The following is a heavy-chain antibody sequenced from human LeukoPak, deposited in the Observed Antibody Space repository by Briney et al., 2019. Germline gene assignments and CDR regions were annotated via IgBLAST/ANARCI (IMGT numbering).Heavy chain of an antibody. J-gene: IGHJ2*01. Sequence: PGGSLRLSCAASGFTFHNNGMSWVRQAPGKGLEWVSAISGSSRSTYHAESVKGRFTISRDNSKNTLYLQMNSLRAEDTAVYYCASRLWFGELGHWYFDLWGRGTLVTVSS. CDR1: GFTFHNNG. V-gene: IGHV3-23*01. CDR2: ISGSSRST. D-gene: IGHD3-10*01. CDR3: ASRLWFGELGHWYFDL.